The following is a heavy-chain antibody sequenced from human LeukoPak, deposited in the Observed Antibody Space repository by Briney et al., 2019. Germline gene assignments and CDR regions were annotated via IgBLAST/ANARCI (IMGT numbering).Heavy chain of an antibody. CDR2: IYYSGST. D-gene: IGHD1-20*01. V-gene: IGHV4-39*07. Sequence: PSETLSLTCTVSGGSIGSSGSYWGWIRQPPGKGLEWIGSIYYSGSTYYNPSLKSRVTISVDTSKNQFSLKLTSVTAADTAVYYCARDITGGGDAFDIWGQGTMVTVSS. CDR1: GGSIGSSGSY. CDR3: ARDITGGGDAFDI. J-gene: IGHJ3*02.